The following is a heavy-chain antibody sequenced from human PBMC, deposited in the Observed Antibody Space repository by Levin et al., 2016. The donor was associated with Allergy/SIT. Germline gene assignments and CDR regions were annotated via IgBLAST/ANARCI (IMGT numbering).Heavy chain of an antibody. Sequence: VRQAPGKGLEWVAVIWYDGSNKYYADSVKGRFTISRDNSKNTLYLQMNSLRAEDTAVYYCAREIGEGTAGLDYWGQGTLVTVSS. V-gene: IGHV3-33*01. J-gene: IGHJ4*02. CDR3: AREIGEGTAGLDY. CDR2: IWYDGSNK. D-gene: IGHD1-1*01.